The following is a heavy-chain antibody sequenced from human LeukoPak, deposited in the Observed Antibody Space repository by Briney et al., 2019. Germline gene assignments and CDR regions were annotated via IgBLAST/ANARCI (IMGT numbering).Heavy chain of an antibody. J-gene: IGHJ4*02. D-gene: IGHD4-23*01. CDR2: IHYSGST. Sequence: PSETLSLTCTVSGGSISSGGYYWSWIRQHPRKGLEWIGYIHYSGSTYYNPSLRSRLTISVDTSKNQFSLNLSSVTAADTAVYYCARAWATMVTHTPFDSWGQRTLVTVSS. V-gene: IGHV4-31*03. CDR3: ARAWATMVTHTPFDS. CDR1: GGSISSGGYY.